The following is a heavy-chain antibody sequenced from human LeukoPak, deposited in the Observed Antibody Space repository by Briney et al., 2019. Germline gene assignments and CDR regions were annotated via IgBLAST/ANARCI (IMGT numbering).Heavy chain of an antibody. Sequence: GGSLRLSCAASGSTFSDAWMSWVRNAWMSWVRQAPGRGREWVGRIKSRGDGGTTDYAAPVKGRFTISRDDSKNTLYLQMNSLNTEDTAVYYCTTVGYGSFDYWGQGTLVTVSS. CDR3: TTVGYGSFDY. V-gene: IGHV3-15*01. D-gene: IGHD3-10*01. CDR2: IKSRGDGGTT. J-gene: IGHJ4*02. CDR1: GSTFSDAWMSWVRNAW.